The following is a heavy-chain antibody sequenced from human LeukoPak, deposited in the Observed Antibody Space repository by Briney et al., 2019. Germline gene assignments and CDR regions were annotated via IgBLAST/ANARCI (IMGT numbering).Heavy chain of an antibody. CDR2: INHSGST. CDR1: GGSFSGYY. CDR3: ESGGGGLDGSTSSNYYYYGMDV. V-gene: IGHV4-34*01. Sequence: SETLSLTCAVYGGSFSGYYWSWIRQPPGKGLEWIGEINHSGSTNYNPSLKSRVTISVDTSKNQFSLKLSSVTAADTAVYYCESGGGGLDGSTSSNYYYYGMDVWGQGTAVTVS. J-gene: IGHJ6*02. D-gene: IGHD2-2*01.